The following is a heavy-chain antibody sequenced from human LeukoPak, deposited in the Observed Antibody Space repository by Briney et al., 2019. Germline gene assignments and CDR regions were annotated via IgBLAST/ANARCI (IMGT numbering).Heavy chain of an antibody. CDR3: ARVFRAGYYRAPSFDY. CDR1: GYSISNGYY. CDR2: IYDSGST. Sequence: PSETLSLTCTVSGYSISNGYYWSWIRQPPGKGLEWIGYIYDSGSTNYNPSLKSRVTISVDTSKNQFSLKLSSVTAADTAVYYCARVFRAGYYRAPSFDYWGQGTLVTVSS. D-gene: IGHD3/OR15-3a*01. J-gene: IGHJ4*02. V-gene: IGHV4-59*12.